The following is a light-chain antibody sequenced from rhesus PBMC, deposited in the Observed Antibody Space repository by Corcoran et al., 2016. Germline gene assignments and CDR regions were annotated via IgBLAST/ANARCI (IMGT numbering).Light chain of an antibody. CDR2: GAS. CDR1: QSVSSS. V-gene: IGKV3-42*03. Sequence: EIVMTQSPATLSLSPGERATLSCRASQSVSSSLAWYQQKPGQAPRLLIYGASSRAPGIPDRFSGSGYGTEFTLPISSLEPEDFAVYYCQQYSNWPLTFGGGTKVEIK. J-gene: IGKJ4*01. CDR3: QQYSNWPLT.